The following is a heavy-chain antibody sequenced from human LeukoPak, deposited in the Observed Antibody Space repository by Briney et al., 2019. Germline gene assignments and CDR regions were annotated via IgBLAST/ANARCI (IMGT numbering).Heavy chain of an antibody. V-gene: IGHV3-48*03. J-gene: IGHJ3*02. CDR2: ISSSGSTI. CDR1: GFTFSSYE. CDR3: ARWAAAGTEAFDI. D-gene: IGHD6-13*01. Sequence: GGSLRLSCAASGFTFSSYEMNWVRQAPGKGLEWVSYISSSGSTIYYADSVKGRFTISRDNAKNSLYLQMNSLRAEDTAVYYCARWAAAGTEAFDIWGQGTMVTVSS.